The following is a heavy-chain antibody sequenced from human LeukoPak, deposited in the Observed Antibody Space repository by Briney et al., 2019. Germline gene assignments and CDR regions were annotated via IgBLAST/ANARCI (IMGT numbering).Heavy chain of an antibody. CDR2: IYHSGST. CDR1: GGSISSSNW. CDR3: ASASDYEYGMDV. D-gene: IGHD1-26*01. Sequence: SGTLSLTCAVSGGSISSSNWWSWVRQPPGKGLKWIGEIYHSGSTNYNPSLKSRVTISVDKSKNQFSLKLSSVTAADTAVFYCASASDYEYGMDVWGQGTTVTVSS. J-gene: IGHJ6*02. V-gene: IGHV4-4*02.